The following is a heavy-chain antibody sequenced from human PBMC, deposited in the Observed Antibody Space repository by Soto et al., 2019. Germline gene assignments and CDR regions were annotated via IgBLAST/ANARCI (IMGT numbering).Heavy chain of an antibody. CDR2: TRNKANSYTT. J-gene: IGHJ4*02. D-gene: IGHD3-10*01. Sequence: EVQLVESGGGLVQPGGSLRLSCAASGFTFSDHYMDWVRQAPGKGLEWVGRTRNKANSYTTEYAASVKGRFTISRDDSKISLYLQMNSLKTDDTAVYYCVRVRGGGTYHFDYWGQGPLVTVSS. CDR1: GFTFSDHY. CDR3: VRVRGGGTYHFDY. V-gene: IGHV3-72*01.